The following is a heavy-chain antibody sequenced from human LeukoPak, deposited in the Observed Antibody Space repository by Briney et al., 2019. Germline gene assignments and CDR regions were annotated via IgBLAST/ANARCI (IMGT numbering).Heavy chain of an antibody. D-gene: IGHD3-10*01. CDR1: GGSFSGYY. J-gene: IGHJ5*02. CDR3: ARAKPPGYGSGSYYNKRWFDP. V-gene: IGHV4-34*01. CDR2: VNHSGST. Sequence: SETLSLTCAVYGGSFSGYYWSWIRQPPGKGLEWIGEVNHSGSTNYNPSLKSRVTISVDTSKNQFSLKLSSVTAADTAVYYCARAKPPGYGSGSYYNKRWFDPWGQGTLVTVSS.